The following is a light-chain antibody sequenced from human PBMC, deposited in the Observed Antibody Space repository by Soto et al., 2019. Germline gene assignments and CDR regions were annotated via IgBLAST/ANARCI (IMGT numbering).Light chain of an antibody. CDR3: QQYGSLPFT. V-gene: IGKV3-20*01. Sequence: DIVLTQSPGTLSLSPGERATLSCRASKSVDADSLAWYQQKPGQTPRLLISVASSRATGIPDRFSGSRSGTDFTLTIDILEPEDVAVYYCQQYGSLPFTVGPGTRVDVK. CDR2: VAS. J-gene: IGKJ3*01. CDR1: KSVDADS.